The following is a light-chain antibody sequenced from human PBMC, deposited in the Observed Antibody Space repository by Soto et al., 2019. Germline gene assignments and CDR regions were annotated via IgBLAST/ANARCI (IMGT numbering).Light chain of an antibody. CDR1: QSISRL. CDR2: DAS. V-gene: IGKV1-5*01. J-gene: IGKJ1*01. CDR3: QQYKSYCPRT. Sequence: DIQMTPSPSTLSASVGDRVIITCRASQSISRLLAWYQQKPGKAPKLLIYDASSLQSGAPSRFSGSGSGTEFTLTISSLQPDDFATYYCQQYKSYCPRTFGQGNKVEIK.